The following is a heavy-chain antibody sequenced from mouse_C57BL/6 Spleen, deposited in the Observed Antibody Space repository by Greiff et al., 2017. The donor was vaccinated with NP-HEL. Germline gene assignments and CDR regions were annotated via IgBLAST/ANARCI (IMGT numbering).Heavy chain of an antibody. V-gene: IGHV14-4*01. Sequence: VQLQQSGAELVRPGASVKLSCTASGFNIKDDYMHWVKQRPEQGLEWIGWIDPENGDTEYASKFQGKATITADTSSNTAYLQLSSLTSEDTAVYYCTTGVLWLRPDYYAMDYWGQGTSVTVSS. J-gene: IGHJ4*01. CDR3: TTGVLWLRPDYYAMDY. D-gene: IGHD2-2*01. CDR2: IDPENGDT. CDR1: GFNIKDDY.